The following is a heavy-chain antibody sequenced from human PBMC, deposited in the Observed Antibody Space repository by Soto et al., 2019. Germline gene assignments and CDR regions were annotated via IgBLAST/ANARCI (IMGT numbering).Heavy chain of an antibody. J-gene: IGHJ4*02. V-gene: IGHV4-59*01. CDR2: ISNSGTT. Sequence: LSLTCTVSGGSISNYYWSWLRQRPGERLEWIGYISNSGTTNYNPSLKSRATISLDTSKNQVSLKLRSVTAADTAVYYCARDKITGLFDYWGQGTLVTVSS. CDR3: ARDKITGLFDY. CDR1: GGSISNYY. D-gene: IGHD2-8*02.